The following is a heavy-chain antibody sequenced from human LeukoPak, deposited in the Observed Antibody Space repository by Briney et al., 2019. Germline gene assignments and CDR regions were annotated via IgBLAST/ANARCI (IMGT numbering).Heavy chain of an antibody. V-gene: IGHV3-21*01. CDR1: GFTFSDYT. D-gene: IGHD2/OR15-2a*01. CDR3: ARTERPVRYETILSHMDV. CDR2: ISSSSSYI. J-gene: IGHJ6*03. Sequence: GGSLRLSCAASGFTFSDYTMNWVRLAPGQGLEWVSCISSSSSYIYYADSMKGRFTISRDNAKNSLYLQMNSLRAEDTAVYYCARTERPVRYETILSHMDVWGKGTTVTVSS.